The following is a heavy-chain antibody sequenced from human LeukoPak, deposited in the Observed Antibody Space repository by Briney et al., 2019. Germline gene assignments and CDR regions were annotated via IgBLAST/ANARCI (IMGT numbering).Heavy chain of an antibody. CDR3: AIDAWDLPLDAFDI. D-gene: IGHD1-26*01. Sequence: GGSLRLSCAASGFTFSSYNMNWVRQAPGKGLEWISYTNTDSSSIYDADSVKGRFTISRDNAKNSLYLQMNSLRDEDTAVYYCAIDAWDLPLDAFDIWGQGTMDTVSS. V-gene: IGHV3-48*02. CDR1: GFTFSSYN. J-gene: IGHJ3*02. CDR2: TNTDSSSI.